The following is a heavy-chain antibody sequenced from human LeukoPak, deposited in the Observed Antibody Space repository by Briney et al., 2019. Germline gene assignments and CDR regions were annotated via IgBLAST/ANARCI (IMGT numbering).Heavy chain of an antibody. Sequence: GGSLRLSRAASGFSFSNYGMHWVRQAPGKGLEWVALIQSDGSKTYSADSVKGRFTISRDNPRNTLYLQMDRLRPEDTAVYYCAKRYCKSATCRSDMDAWGQGTTVTVS. D-gene: IGHD2-15*01. CDR1: GFSFSNYG. CDR2: IQSDGSKT. CDR3: AKRYCKSATCRSDMDA. J-gene: IGHJ6*02. V-gene: IGHV3-30*02.